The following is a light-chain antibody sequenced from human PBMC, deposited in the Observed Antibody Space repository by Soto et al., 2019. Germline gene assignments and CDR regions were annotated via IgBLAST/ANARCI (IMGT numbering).Light chain of an antibody. CDR2: DVS. CDR3: SSYTSSITRV. J-gene: IGLJ1*01. CDR1: SSDVGGYNY. Sequence: QSVLTQPASVSGSPGQSIAISCTGTSSDVGGYNYVSWYQLHPDKAPKLIIYDVSNRPSGVSNRFSGSKSGNTASLTISGLQPEDEAEYYCSSYTSSITRVFGTGTKVTVL. V-gene: IGLV2-14*01.